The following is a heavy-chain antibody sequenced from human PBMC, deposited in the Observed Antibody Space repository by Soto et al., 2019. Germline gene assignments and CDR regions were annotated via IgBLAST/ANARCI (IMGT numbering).Heavy chain of an antibody. V-gene: IGHV3-21*06. CDR1: GFTFSDEN. J-gene: IGHJ6*02. CDR2: ISGGGSYI. CDR3: ARASDCQSTSCFFHPHV. Sequence: GGSLRLSCSASGFTFSDENMSWVRQVPGKGLEWVSGISGGGSYIFYADSVQGRFSISRDNPKNSLFLEMNSLRVEDTAVYYCARASDCQSTSCFFHPHVWGQGTTVTVSS. D-gene: IGHD2-2*01.